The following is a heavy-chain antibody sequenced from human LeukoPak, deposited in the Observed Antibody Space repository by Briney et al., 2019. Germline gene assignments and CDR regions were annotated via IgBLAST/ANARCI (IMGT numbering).Heavy chain of an antibody. CDR2: IKQDGSEK. J-gene: IGHJ6*02. Sequence: GGSLRLSCAASGFTFSSYWMSWVRQAPGKGLEWVANIKQDGSEKYYVDSVKGRFTISRDNAKNSLYLQMNSLRAEDTAVYYCARDQYYDFWSGYSKDYYYYGMDVWGQGTTVTVSS. V-gene: IGHV3-7*01. D-gene: IGHD3-3*01. CDR1: GFTFSSYW. CDR3: ARDQYYDFWSGYSKDYYYYGMDV.